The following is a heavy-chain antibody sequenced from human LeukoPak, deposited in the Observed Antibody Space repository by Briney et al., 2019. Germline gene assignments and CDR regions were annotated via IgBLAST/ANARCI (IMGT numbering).Heavy chain of an antibody. CDR2: IYYSGST. Sequence: SETLSLTCTVSGGSISTYYWSWIRQPPGKGLEWIGYIYYSGSTNYKPSLKSRVSISVDTAKNQFSLKLSSVTAADTAVYHCARQRGSYGGYDHDAFNIWGQGTMVTVSS. CDR1: GGSISTYY. V-gene: IGHV4-59*08. J-gene: IGHJ3*02. D-gene: IGHD5-12*01. CDR3: ARQRGSYGGYDHDAFNI.